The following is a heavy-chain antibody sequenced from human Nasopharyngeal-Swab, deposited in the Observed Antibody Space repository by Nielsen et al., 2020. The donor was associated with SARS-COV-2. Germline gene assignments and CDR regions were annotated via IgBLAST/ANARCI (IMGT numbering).Heavy chain of an antibody. CDR2: IYTSGST. J-gene: IGHJ4*02. D-gene: IGHD3-22*01. CDR3: ARDGGYYDSSGYYYLDY. CDR1: GGSISSGSYY. Sequence: SETLSLTCTVSGGSISSGSYYWSWIRQPAGKGLEWIGRIYTSGSTNYNPSLKSRVTISVDTSKNQFSLKRSSVTAADTAVYYCARDGGYYDSSGYYYLDYWGQGTLVTVSS. V-gene: IGHV4-61*02.